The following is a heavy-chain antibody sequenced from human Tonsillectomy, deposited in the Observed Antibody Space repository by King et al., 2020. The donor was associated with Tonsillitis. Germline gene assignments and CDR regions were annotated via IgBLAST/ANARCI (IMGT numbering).Heavy chain of an antibody. Sequence: VQPVESGGGVVQPGRSLRLSCAASGFTFSTYGMHWVRQAPGKGLEWVAVISYEGSNKYYADSVKGRFTISRDNSKNTLYLQMNSLRAEDTAVYYCVAVAGTVYYLDYWGQGTLVTVSS. J-gene: IGHJ4*02. CDR2: ISYEGSNK. D-gene: IGHD6-19*01. V-gene: IGHV3-30*19. CDR3: VAVAGTVYYLDY. CDR1: GFTFSTYG.